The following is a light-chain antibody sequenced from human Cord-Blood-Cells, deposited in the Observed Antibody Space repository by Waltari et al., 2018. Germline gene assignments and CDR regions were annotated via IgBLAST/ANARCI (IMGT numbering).Light chain of an antibody. V-gene: IGLV1-40*01. J-gene: IGLJ3*02. CDR2: GNS. CDR3: QSYDSSLSWV. Sequence: QSVLTQPPSVSGAPGQRVTIPCTGSSSNIGAGYDVHWYQQLPGTPPKLLIYGNSNRPSGVPDRFSGSKSGTSAPLAITGLQAEDEADYYCQSYDSSLSWVFGGGTKLTVL. CDR1: SSNIGAGYD.